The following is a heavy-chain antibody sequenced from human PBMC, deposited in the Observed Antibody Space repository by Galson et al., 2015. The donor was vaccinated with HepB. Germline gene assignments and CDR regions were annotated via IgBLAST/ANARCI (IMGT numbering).Heavy chain of an antibody. Sequence: SVKVSCKASGYTFTSFGINWVRQAPGQGLEWMGWISVYNGSPKYVQKFQGRVTMTADISTSTAYMELRGLGSDDTAVYYCARGGFFPEKDVFDIWGQGTMVTVS. V-gene: IGHV1-18*04. CDR3: ARGGFFPEKDVFDI. CDR1: GYTFTSFG. D-gene: IGHD3-3*01. CDR2: ISVYNGSP. J-gene: IGHJ3*02.